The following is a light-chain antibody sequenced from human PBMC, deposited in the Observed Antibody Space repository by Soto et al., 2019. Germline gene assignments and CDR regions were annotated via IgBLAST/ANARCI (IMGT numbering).Light chain of an antibody. Sequence: DIQLTQNPSSLSASVGDRVTITCRASQGIRNNVDWYQQKRGKVPERLVYAASSLKSGVPSRFSGSASGTEFTLTISSLQPEDFATYYCLQHDSYPWTFGQGTKVEVK. J-gene: IGKJ1*01. CDR2: AAS. CDR3: LQHDSYPWT. CDR1: QGIRNN. V-gene: IGKV1-17*01.